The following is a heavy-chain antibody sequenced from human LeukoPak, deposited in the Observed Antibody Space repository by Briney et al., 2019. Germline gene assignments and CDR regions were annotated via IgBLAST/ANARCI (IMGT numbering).Heavy chain of an antibody. CDR2: INPNSGST. V-gene: IGHV1-2*02. CDR1: GHTFTVYY. Sequence: GASVTLSYRSSGHTFTVYYMHWVRHPPAKGLEGMGGINPNSGSTNYAQKFQGRVTMTRDTSISTAYMELSRLRSDDTAVYYCARDYYYDSMVSAWSGFLDYWGQGTLVTVSS. CDR3: ARDYYYDSMVSAWSGFLDY. D-gene: IGHD3-22*01. J-gene: IGHJ4*02.